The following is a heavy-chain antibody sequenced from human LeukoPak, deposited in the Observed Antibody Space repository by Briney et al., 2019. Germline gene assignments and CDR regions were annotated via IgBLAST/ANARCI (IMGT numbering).Heavy chain of an antibody. CDR3: ARGYYEPFQS. D-gene: IGHD3-16*01. Sequence: SGTLSLTCNVSGVSIRTSTYYWKWIRQSPRTGLEWIGCVSDTGTTKYNPSLKSRVTISVDTSKNHFSLILMSVTAADTAVYYCARGYYEPFQSWGQGTLVTVSS. CDR2: VSDTGTT. V-gene: IGHV4-61*03. J-gene: IGHJ4*02. CDR1: GVSIRTSTYY.